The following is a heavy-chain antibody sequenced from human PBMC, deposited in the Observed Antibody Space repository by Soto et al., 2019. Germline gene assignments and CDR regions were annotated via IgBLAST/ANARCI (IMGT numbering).Heavy chain of an antibody. CDR3: ARFRPRYCSSTSCYCFHPVDV. D-gene: IGHD2-2*01. CDR2: IWYDGSNK. Sequence: PGGSLRLSCAAAGFTFSSYGVHWVRQAPGKGLEWVAVIWYDGSNKYYADSVKGRFTISRDNSKNTLYLQMNSLRAEDTAVYYCARFRPRYCSSTSCYCFHPVDVWGKGTTVTVSS. J-gene: IGHJ6*04. V-gene: IGHV3-33*01. CDR1: GFTFSSYG.